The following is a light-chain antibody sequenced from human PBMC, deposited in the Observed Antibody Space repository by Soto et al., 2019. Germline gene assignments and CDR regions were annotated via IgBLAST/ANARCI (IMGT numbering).Light chain of an antibody. Sequence: DIVMTQSPLSLPVTPGEPASISCRSSQSLLHSNGYNYLDWYLQKPGQSPQLLIYLGSNRSSGVPDRFSGSGSGTDVTMKISRVEAEEVGVYFCMQALQTPRTFGQVSKMDI. CDR2: LGS. V-gene: IGKV2-28*01. CDR1: QSLLHSNGYNY. CDR3: MQALQTPRT. J-gene: IGKJ1*01.